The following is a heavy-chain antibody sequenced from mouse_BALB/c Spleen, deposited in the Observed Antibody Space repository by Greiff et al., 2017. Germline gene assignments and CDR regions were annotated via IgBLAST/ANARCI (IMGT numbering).Heavy chain of an antibody. CDR3: ARPYGYDRSFAY. V-gene: IGHV2-9*02. J-gene: IGHJ3*01. D-gene: IGHD2-2*01. CDR1: GFSLTSYG. Sequence: QVQLKQSGPGLVAPSQSLSITCTVSGFSLTSYGVHWVRQPPGKGLEWLGVIWAGGSTNYNSALMSRLSISKDNSKSQVFLKMNSLQTDDTAMYYCARPYGYDRSFAYWGQGTLVTVSA. CDR2: IWAGGST.